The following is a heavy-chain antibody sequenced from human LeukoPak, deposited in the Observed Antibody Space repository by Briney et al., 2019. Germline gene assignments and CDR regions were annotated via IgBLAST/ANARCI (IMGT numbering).Heavy chain of an antibody. V-gene: IGHV3-23*01. D-gene: IGHD3-3*01. CDR2: ISGSGGST. Sequence: GVSLRLSCAASGFTFNHYGMHWVRQAPGKGLEWVSAISGSGGSTYYADSVKGRFTISRDNSKNTLYLQMNSLRAEDTAVYYCARLNGSGTRKGTNWFDPWGQGTLVTVSS. J-gene: IGHJ5*02. CDR1: GFTFNHYG. CDR3: ARLNGSGTRKGTNWFDP.